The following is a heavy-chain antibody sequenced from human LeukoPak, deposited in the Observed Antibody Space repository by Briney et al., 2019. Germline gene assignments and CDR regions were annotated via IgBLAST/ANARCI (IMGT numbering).Heavy chain of an antibody. Sequence: PGGSLRLSCAASGFTFSSYGMHWVRQAPGKGLEWVAFIRYDGSNKYYADSVKGRFTISRDNSKNTLYLQMNSLRAEDTAVYYCAKVVSAYYYDSSGGRDYWGQGTLVTVSS. CDR1: GFTFSSYG. CDR2: IRYDGSNK. V-gene: IGHV3-30*02. D-gene: IGHD3-22*01. CDR3: AKVVSAYYYDSSGGRDY. J-gene: IGHJ4*02.